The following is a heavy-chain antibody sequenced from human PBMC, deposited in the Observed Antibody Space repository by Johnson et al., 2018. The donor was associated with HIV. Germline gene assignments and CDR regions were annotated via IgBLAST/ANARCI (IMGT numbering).Heavy chain of an antibody. Sequence: QVQLVESGGGVVQPGRSLRLSCVASGFTFFSYGMHWLRQAPGKGLVCVAVISYDGSNNYYADSVKGRFPISRDNSKNTLYLQMNSLRAEDTAVYHCARDQVVEMATIIGDDALDIWGQGTMVTVSS. D-gene: IGHD5-24*01. J-gene: IGHJ3*02. CDR1: GFTFFSYG. CDR3: ARDQVVEMATIIGDDALDI. V-gene: IGHV3-30*03. CDR2: ISYDGSNN.